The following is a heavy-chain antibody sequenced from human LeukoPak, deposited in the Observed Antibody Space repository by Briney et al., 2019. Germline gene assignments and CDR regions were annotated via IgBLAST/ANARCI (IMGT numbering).Heavy chain of an antibody. J-gene: IGHJ1*01. CDR3: ARSLSTVTTTAEYFQY. CDR1: GGSVSSSSYY. D-gene: IGHD4-17*01. Sequence: SETLSLTCTVSGGSVSSSSYYWGWIRQPPGKGLEWIGSIYYSGSTYYNPSLKSRVTISVDTSKNQFSLKLSSVTAADMAVYYCARSLSTVTTTAEYFQYWGQGTLVTVSS. CDR2: IYYSGST. V-gene: IGHV4-39*01.